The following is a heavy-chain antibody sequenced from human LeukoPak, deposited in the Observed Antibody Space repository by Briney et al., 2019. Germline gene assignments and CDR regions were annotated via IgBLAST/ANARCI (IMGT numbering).Heavy chain of an antibody. CDR2: INPNSGDT. D-gene: IGHD3-3*01. CDR3: ARDLKGVAPTSAY. J-gene: IGHJ4*02. Sequence: ASVKVSCKASGYTFTDYYMHWVRQAPGQGLEWMGWINPNSGDTNHAQNFQGRVTMTRDTSISTAYMELSRLRSDDTAVYYCARDLKGVAPTSAYWGQGTLVTVSS. V-gene: IGHV1-2*02. CDR1: GYTFTDYY.